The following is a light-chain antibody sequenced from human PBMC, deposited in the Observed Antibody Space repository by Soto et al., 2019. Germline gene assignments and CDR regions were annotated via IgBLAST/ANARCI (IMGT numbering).Light chain of an antibody. J-gene: IGLJ3*02. V-gene: IGLV2-8*01. Sequence: QSALTQPPSASGSPGQSVTISCTGTSGDVGGYNFVSWYQQHPGKAPKFMIYEVSKRPSGVPDRFSGSKSGNTASLTVSGLQAEDEADDYCSSYAGGIKWVVGGGTKLTV. CDR1: SGDVGGYNF. CDR2: EVS. CDR3: SSYAGGIKWV.